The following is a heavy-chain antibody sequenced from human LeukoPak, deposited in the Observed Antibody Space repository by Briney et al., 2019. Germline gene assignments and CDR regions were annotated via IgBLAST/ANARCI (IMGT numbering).Heavy chain of an antibody. CDR1: GYTFTSYD. V-gene: IGHV1-8*03. D-gene: IGHD3-16*01. J-gene: IGHJ3*02. Sequence: ASVKVSCKASGYTFTSYDINWVRQATGQGLEWMGWMNPNSGNTGYAQKFQGRVTITRNTSISTAYMELSSLRSEDTAVYYCARGGPKNWYYDYVWGSLAFDIWGQGTMVTVSS. CDR2: MNPNSGNT. CDR3: ARGGPKNWYYDYVWGSLAFDI.